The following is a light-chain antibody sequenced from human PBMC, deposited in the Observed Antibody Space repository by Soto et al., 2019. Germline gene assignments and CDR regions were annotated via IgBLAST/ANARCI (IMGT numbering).Light chain of an antibody. CDR1: QSVSNSF. Sequence: ESVLTQSPGTLSLSPGERATLSCRASQSVSNSFFACYQQKPGQAPRLLIYGISSRATGIPDRFSGSGSGTDFPLTISRLEPEDFVVYYCQQYSSLPHTFGQGTKLEVK. CDR3: QQYSSLPHT. V-gene: IGKV3-20*01. J-gene: IGKJ2*01. CDR2: GIS.